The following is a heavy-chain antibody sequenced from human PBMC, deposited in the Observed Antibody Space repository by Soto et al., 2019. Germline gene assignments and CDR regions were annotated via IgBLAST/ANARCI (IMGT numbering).Heavy chain of an antibody. Sequence: QVQLQESGPGLVKPSQTLSLTCTVSGGSISSGGYYWSWIRQHPGKGLEWIGYIYYSGSTYYNPSLQRRVTISVDTSKIQFSLKLSSVTAADTAVYYCARGEDIVATSHHLRGGMDVWGQGTTVTVSS. D-gene: IGHD5-12*01. CDR2: IYYSGST. J-gene: IGHJ6*02. CDR1: GGSISSGGYY. CDR3: ARGEDIVATSHHLRGGMDV. V-gene: IGHV4-31*03.